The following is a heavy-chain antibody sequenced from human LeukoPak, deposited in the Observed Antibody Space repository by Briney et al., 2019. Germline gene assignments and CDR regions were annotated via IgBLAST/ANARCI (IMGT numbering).Heavy chain of an antibody. CDR1: GGTITSYY. Sequence: SETLSLTCTVSGGTITSYYWAWLRQPPEKGLEWIGYVYYSGYSNYNPSLKSRVSMSVDTPMNQFSLKLSSVTAADTAVYYCARDPGMKPSNWFDPWGQGTLVTVSS. V-gene: IGHV4-59*12. CDR2: VYYSGYS. CDR3: ARDPGMKPSNWFDP. D-gene: IGHD1-14*01. J-gene: IGHJ5*02.